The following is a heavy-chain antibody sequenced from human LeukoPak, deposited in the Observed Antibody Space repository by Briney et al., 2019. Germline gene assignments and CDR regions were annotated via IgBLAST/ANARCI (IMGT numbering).Heavy chain of an antibody. J-gene: IGHJ4*02. CDR3: ASYDFWSGFPRYEY. CDR2: INTVGSNT. D-gene: IGHD3-3*01. Sequence: PGGSLRLSCAASGFTFSSYEMNWVRQAPGKGLEWISYINTVGSNTFYADSVKGRFTISRDNAKNSLYLQMNSLRAEDTAVYYCASYDFWSGFPRYEYWGQGTLVTVSS. V-gene: IGHV3-48*03. CDR1: GFTFSSYE.